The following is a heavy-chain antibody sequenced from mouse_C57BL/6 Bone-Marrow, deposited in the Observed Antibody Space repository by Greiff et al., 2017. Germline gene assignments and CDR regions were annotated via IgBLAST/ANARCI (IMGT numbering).Heavy chain of an antibody. V-gene: IGHV14-3*01. CDR3: ASGVYYYYYYAMDY. J-gene: IGHJ4*01. CDR2: IDPANGNT. CDR1: GFNIKNTY. Sequence: VQLKESVAELVRPGASVKLSCTASGFNIKNTYMHWVKQRPEQGLEWIGRIDPANGNTKYAPKFQGKATITADTSSTTAYLQLSSLTSEDTAIYYCASGVYYYYYYAMDYWGQGTSVTVSS. D-gene: IGHD1-1*01.